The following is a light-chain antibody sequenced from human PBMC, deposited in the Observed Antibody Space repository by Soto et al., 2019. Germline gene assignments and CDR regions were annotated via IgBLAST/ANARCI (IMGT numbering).Light chain of an antibody. V-gene: IGKV1-5*03. Sequence: DIQMTQSPSTLSGSVGDRVTITCRASQTISSWLAWYQQKPGKAPKLLIYKASSLEGGVPSRFSGRESGTEFALTISSLQPDDFATYYCQQYSSYSWTFGQGTKVDIK. CDR2: KAS. CDR3: QQYSSYSWT. J-gene: IGKJ1*01. CDR1: QTISSW.